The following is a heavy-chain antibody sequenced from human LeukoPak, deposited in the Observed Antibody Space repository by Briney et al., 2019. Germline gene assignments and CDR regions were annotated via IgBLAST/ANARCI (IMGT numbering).Heavy chain of an antibody. Sequence: GGSLRPSCAASGFTFTTYWMSWVRQAPGKGLEVVANINQDGSEKYYVDSVKGRFTISRDNAKTSLYLQVNSLRAEDTAVYYCARNQRRLDYWGQGALVTVSS. J-gene: IGHJ4*02. D-gene: IGHD1-14*01. CDR3: ARNQRRLDY. CDR2: INQDGSEK. CDR1: GFTFTTYW. V-gene: IGHV3-7*01.